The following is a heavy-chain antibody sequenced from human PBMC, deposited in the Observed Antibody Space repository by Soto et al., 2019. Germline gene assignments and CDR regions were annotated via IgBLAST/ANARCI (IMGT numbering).Heavy chain of an antibody. J-gene: IGHJ6*02. CDR3: ATGEYYYDSSGYYRYGMDV. CDR2: IIPIFGTA. CDR1: GVTFSSYA. V-gene: IGHV1-69*13. Sequence: SVKVSCKASGVTFSSYAISWVRQAPGQGLEWMGGIIPIFGTANYAQKFQGRVTITADESTSTAYMELSSLRSEDTAVYYCATGEYYYDSSGYYRYGMDVWGQGTTVTVSS. D-gene: IGHD3-22*01.